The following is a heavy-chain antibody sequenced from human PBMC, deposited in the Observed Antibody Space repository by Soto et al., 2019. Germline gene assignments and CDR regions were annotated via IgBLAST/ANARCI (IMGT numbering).Heavy chain of an antibody. J-gene: IGHJ6*02. CDR3: AKDMKDYYGMDV. V-gene: IGHV3-30*18. Sequence: PGGSQRRSCAASGFTFSSYGMHWVRQAPGKGLEWVAVISYDGSNKYYADSVKGRFTISRDNSKNTLYLQMNSLRAEDTAVYYCAKDMKDYYGMDVWGQGTTVTVSS. CDR1: GFTFSSYG. D-gene: IGHD3-16*01. CDR2: ISYDGSNK.